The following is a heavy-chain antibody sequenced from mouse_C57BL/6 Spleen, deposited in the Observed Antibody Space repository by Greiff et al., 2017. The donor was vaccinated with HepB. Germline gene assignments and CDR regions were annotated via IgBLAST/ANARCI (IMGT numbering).Heavy chain of an antibody. V-gene: IGHV6-3*01. J-gene: IGHJ3*01. Sequence: EVKLEESGGGLVQPGGSMKLSCVASGFTFSNYWMNWVRQSPEKGLEWVAQIRLKSDNYATHYAESVKGRFTISRDDSKSSVYLQMNNLRAEDTGIYYCTGLPPFAYWGQGTLVTVSA. CDR2: IRLKSDNYAT. D-gene: IGHD2-10*01. CDR1: GFTFSNYW. CDR3: TGLPPFAY.